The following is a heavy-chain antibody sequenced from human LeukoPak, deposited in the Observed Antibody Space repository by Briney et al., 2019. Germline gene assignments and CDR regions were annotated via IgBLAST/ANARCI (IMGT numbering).Heavy chain of an antibody. Sequence: GGSLRLPCAASGFTFSSYEMNWVRQAPGKGLEWVSYISSSGSTIYYADSVKGRFTISRDNAKNSLYLQMNSLRAEDTAVYYCARNYYDSSGYWTGDYYYGMDVWGQGTTVTVSS. CDR1: GFTFSSYE. D-gene: IGHD3-22*01. CDR3: ARNYYDSSGYWTGDYYYGMDV. J-gene: IGHJ6*02. V-gene: IGHV3-48*03. CDR2: ISSSGSTI.